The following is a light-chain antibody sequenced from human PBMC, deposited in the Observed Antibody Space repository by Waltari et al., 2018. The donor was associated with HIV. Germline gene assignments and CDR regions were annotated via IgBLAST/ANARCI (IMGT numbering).Light chain of an antibody. V-gene: IGLV7-46*01. Sequence: QAVVTQEPSLSVSPGGTVTVPCASFTCSVPSKHYVHWIQLKPGQAPRTLIYDTEKRHPWTAGRFSGSLVGGRAALTLSGALTDDEADYYCLLSFSGVRVFGGGTKLTV. CDR3: LLSFSGVRV. J-gene: IGLJ3*02. CDR1: TCSVPSKHY. CDR2: DTE.